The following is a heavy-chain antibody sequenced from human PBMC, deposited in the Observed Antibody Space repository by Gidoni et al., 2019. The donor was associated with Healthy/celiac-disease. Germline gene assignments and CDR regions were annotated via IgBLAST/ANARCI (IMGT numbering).Heavy chain of an antibody. CDR2: IDPSDSYT. D-gene: IGHD2-21*02. Sequence: EVQLVQSGAEVKKPGESLRISCKGSGYSFTSYWISWVRQMPGKGLEWMGRIDPSDSYTNYSPSFQGHVTISADKSISTAYLQWSSLKASDTAMYYCARKAVHQMVTPPFQYGMDVWGQGTTVTVSS. CDR1: GYSFTSYW. V-gene: IGHV5-10-1*03. CDR3: ARKAVHQMVTPPFQYGMDV. J-gene: IGHJ6*02.